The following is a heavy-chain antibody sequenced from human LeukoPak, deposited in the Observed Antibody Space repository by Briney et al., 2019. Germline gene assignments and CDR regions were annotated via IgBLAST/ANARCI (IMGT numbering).Heavy chain of an antibody. Sequence: GGTLRLSCAASGSSFRSHGMNWVRQAPGKGLEWVSGISPRGDITYYKDSVRGRFTISRDNFKNTVSLQLNSLRAEDTAVYYCAKGGRYYDFWSGRNAFDIWGQGTMVTVSS. CDR3: AKGGRYYDFWSGRNAFDI. CDR2: ISPRGDIT. V-gene: IGHV3-23*01. D-gene: IGHD3-3*01. CDR1: GSSFRSHG. J-gene: IGHJ3*02.